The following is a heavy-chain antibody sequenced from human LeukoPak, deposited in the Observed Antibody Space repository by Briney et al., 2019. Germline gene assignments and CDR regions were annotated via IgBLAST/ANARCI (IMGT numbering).Heavy chain of an antibody. CDR2: IYPGGSDT. CDR1: GYSFTSYW. J-gene: IGHJ4*02. CDR3: ASAILGYCSSTSCLFDY. D-gene: IGHD2-2*01. V-gene: IGHV5-51*01. Sequence: GESLKISCKGSGYSFTSYWIGWVRQMPGKGLEWMGIIYPGGSDTRYSPSFQGQVTISADKSISTAYLQWSSLKASDTAMYYCASAILGYCSSTSCLFDYWGQGTLVTVSS.